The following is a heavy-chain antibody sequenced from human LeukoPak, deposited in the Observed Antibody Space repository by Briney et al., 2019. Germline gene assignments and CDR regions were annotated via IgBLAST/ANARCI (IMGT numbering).Heavy chain of an antibody. CDR1: GFTFSDSD. Sequence: GGSLRLSCAASGFTFSDSDMSWVRQAPGKGLEWVSGISGSGDRTYNADSVKGRCTISRDNSKNTLYLQMNSLRAEDTAVYYCAKGNWNDDWGQGTPVTVSS. CDR2: ISGSGDRT. CDR3: AKGNWNDD. V-gene: IGHV3-23*01. J-gene: IGHJ5*02.